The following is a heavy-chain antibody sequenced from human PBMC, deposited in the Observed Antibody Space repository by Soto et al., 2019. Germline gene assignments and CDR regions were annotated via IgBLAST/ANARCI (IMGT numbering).Heavy chain of an antibody. J-gene: IGHJ4*02. D-gene: IGHD2-15*01. CDR2: ISSSSSYI. CDR3: VRGYSNYFDY. CDR1: GFTFSSYS. V-gene: IGHV3-21*01. Sequence: PGGSLRLSCAASGFTFSSYSMNWVRQAPGKGLEWVSSISSSSSYIYYADSVKGRFTISRDNSKNTLYLQMSSLRAEDTAVYYCVRGYSNYFDYWGQGTLVTVSS.